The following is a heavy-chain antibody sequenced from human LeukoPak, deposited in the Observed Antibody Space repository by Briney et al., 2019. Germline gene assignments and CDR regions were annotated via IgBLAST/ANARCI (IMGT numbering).Heavy chain of an antibody. J-gene: IGHJ4*02. CDR2: INPNSGGT. D-gene: IGHD6-6*01. CDR3: ARVHDSSSSYINFDY. Sequence: ASVKVSCKASGCTFTGYYMHWVRQAPGQGLEWMGWINPNSGGTNYAQKFQGRVTMTRDTSNSTAYMELSRLRSDDTAVYYCARVHDSSSSYINFDYWGQGTLVTVSS. V-gene: IGHV1-2*02. CDR1: GCTFTGYY.